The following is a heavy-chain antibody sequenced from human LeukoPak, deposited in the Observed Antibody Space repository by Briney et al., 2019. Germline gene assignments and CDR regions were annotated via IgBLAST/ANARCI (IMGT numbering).Heavy chain of an antibody. J-gene: IGHJ6*02. D-gene: IGHD5-18*01. V-gene: IGHV4-39*07. CDR2: IYYSGST. CDR3: ARDYLDTAMKNGLVYYGMDV. CDR1: GGSLSSSSNY. Sequence: SETMSLTWAVSGGSLSSSSNYWGRPRHPRGRGREWFNSIYYSGSTYYNQSLKSRVPISVDTSKNQFSLKLSSVTAADTAVYYCARDYLDTAMKNGLVYYGMDVWGQGTTVTVSS.